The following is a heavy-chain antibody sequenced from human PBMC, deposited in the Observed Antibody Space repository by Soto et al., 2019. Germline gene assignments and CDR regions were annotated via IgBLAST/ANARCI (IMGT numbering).Heavy chain of an antibody. CDR2: IKSKNDGGTT. V-gene: IGHV3-15*07. J-gene: IGHJ4*02. D-gene: IGHD2-2*01. CDR3: TSAGQYCTSTTCKAY. Sequence: EVQVVESGGGLVKPGGSLRLSCAASGFGFTNSWMNWVRQAPGKGLEWVGRIKSKNDGGTTDYAAPVQGRFTISRDDSKTTIYLQMNSLKTEDPAVYYCTSAGQYCTSTTCKAYWGQGTPVTVSS. CDR1: GFGFTNSW.